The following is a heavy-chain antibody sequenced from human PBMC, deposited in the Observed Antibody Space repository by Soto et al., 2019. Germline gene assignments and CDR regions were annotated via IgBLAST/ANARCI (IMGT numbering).Heavy chain of an antibody. CDR2: INHSGST. J-gene: IGHJ4*02. CDR1: GGSFSGYY. V-gene: IGHV4-34*01. D-gene: IGHD2-15*01. Sequence: PSETLSLTCAVYGGSFSGYYWSWIRQPPGKGLEWIGEINHSGSTNYNPSLKSRVTISVDTSKNQFSLKLSSVTAADTAVYYCERGVVAATNFDYWGQGTLVTVSS. CDR3: ERGVVAATNFDY.